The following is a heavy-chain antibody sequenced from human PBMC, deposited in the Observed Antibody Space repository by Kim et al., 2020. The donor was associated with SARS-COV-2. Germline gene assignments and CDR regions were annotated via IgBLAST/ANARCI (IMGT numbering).Heavy chain of an antibody. CDR2: ISGSGTIT. V-gene: IGHV3-48*04. CDR1: GFTLSLYS. Sequence: GGSLRLSCATSGFTLSLYSMNWVRQSPGKGLEWVSHISGSGTITKHADSVRGRFTISRDNAKNSLFLQVNGLRADDTAVYYCVRENFWAFDVWGQWTLVTVSS. D-gene: IGHD3-3*01. J-gene: IGHJ3*01. CDR3: VRENFWAFDV.